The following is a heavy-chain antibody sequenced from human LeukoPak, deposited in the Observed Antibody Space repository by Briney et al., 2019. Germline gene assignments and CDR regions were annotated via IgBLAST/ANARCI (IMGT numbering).Heavy chain of an antibody. CDR1: GYTLTELS. D-gene: IGHD3-10*01. CDR2: FDPEDGET. V-gene: IGHV1-24*01. CDR3: ATDGLWFGELGFDP. J-gene: IGHJ5*02. Sequence: ASVKVSCKVSGYTLTELSMHWLRQAPGKGLEWMGGFDPEDGETIYAQKFQGRVTMTEDTSTDTAYMELSSLRSEDTAVYYCATDGLWFGELGFDPWGQGTLVTVSS.